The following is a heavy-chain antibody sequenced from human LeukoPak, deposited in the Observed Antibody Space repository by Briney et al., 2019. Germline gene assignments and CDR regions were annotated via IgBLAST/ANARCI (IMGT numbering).Heavy chain of an antibody. CDR1: GYTFTGYY. Sequence: GASVKVSCKASGYTFTGYYMHWVRQAPGQGLEWMGWINPDSGGTNYAQKFQGRVTMTRDTSVSTAYMELSRLRSDDTAVYYCATPERGYSGYNFGSWGQGNLVTVSS. V-gene: IGHV1-2*02. CDR2: INPDSGGT. D-gene: IGHD5-12*01. CDR3: ATPERGYSGYNFGS. J-gene: IGHJ4*02.